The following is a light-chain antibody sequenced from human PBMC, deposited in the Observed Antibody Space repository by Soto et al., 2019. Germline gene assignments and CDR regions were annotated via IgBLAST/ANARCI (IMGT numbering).Light chain of an antibody. V-gene: IGKV1-5*01. Sequence: DIQMTQSPSTLSASVGDRVTITCRASQSISTWLAWYQQKPGKAPNLLIYDASILESGVPSRFSGSGSGAEFTLTISSLQPDDFATYYCQQYNSFSLTFGGGTKVDIK. J-gene: IGKJ4*01. CDR2: DAS. CDR3: QQYNSFSLT. CDR1: QSISTW.